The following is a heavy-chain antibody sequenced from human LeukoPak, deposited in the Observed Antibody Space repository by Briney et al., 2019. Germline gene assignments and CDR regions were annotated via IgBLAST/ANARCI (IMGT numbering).Heavy chain of an antibody. D-gene: IGHD5-18*01. V-gene: IGHV3-21*01. CDR1: GFSFSSYA. CDR2: ISSSSSYI. Sequence: PGGSLRLSCAASGFSFSSYAMSWVRQAPGKGLEWVSSISSSSSYIYYADSVKGRFTISRDNAKNSLYLQMNSLRAEDTAVYYCARDVRSYGLDYWGQGTLVTVSS. J-gene: IGHJ4*02. CDR3: ARDVRSYGLDY.